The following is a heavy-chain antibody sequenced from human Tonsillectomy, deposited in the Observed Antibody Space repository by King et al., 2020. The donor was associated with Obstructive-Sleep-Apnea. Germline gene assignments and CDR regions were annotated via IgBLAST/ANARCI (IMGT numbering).Heavy chain of an antibody. CDR3: AKLDGSGSYYSRPSPD. D-gene: IGHD3-10*01. CDR1: GFTFSGYA. CDR2: ISDSGGTT. J-gene: IGHJ4*02. Sequence: VQLVESGGGLVQPGGSLRLSCAASGFTFSGYAMNWFRQAPGKGLEWGSGISDSGGTTYYADPVKGRFTISRDNSKKTLYLQKNSRRAEDTAVYYCAKLDGSGSYYSRPSPDWGQGTLVTVSS. V-gene: IGHV3-23*04.